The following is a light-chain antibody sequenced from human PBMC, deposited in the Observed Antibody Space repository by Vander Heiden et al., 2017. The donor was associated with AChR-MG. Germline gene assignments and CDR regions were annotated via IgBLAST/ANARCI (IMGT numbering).Light chain of an antibody. J-gene: IGLJ2*01. CDR3: SSYRSREIHVI. Sequence: QSALTQPASVSGSPRQSITISCIGAASYIVAYNYVTWYQQYPDKAPKLIIYDVNNRPSGVSNRFSGSKAGNTASLTISGLQTEDEADYYCSSYRSREIHVIFGGGTKVTVL. V-gene: IGLV2-14*01. CDR2: DVN. CDR1: ASYIVAYNY.